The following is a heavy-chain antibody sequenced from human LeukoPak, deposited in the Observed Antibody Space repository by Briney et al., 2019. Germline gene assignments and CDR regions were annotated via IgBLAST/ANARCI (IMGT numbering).Heavy chain of an antibody. V-gene: IGHV3-23*01. J-gene: IGHJ4*02. CDR3: AKGGGRAVAGNFDY. CDR2: ISSSGGST. Sequence: PGGSLRLSCAASGFTFSSYAMSWVRQAPGKGLEWVSAISSSGGSTYYADSVKGRFTISRDNSKNTLYLQMNSLRADDTAVYYCAKGGGRAVAGNFDYWGQGTLVTVSS. CDR1: GFTFSSYA. D-gene: IGHD6-19*01.